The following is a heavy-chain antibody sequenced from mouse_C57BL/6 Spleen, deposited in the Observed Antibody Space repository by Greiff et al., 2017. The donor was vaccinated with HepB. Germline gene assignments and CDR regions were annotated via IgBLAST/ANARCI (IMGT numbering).Heavy chain of an antibody. CDR1: GFTFSSYT. Sequence: EVKLVESGGGLVKPGGSLKLSCAASGFTFSSYTMSWVRQTPEKRLEWVATISGGGGNTYYPDSVKGRFTISRDNAKNTLYLQMSSLRSEDTALYYCARLVDGYYGLWFAYWGQGTLVTVSA. CDR3: ARLVDGYYGLWFAY. CDR2: ISGGGGNT. D-gene: IGHD2-3*01. V-gene: IGHV5-9*01. J-gene: IGHJ3*01.